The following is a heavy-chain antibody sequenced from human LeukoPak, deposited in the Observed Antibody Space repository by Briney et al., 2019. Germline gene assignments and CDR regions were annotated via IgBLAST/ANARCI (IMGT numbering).Heavy chain of an antibody. CDR2: IHHSVGT. D-gene: IGHD4-11*01. CDR3: ARKGPATIADY. Sequence: SETLSLTCAVSGGLISSGNWWGWFRQPPGKGLEWIGEIHHSVGTNYNPSLKSRVAISMDKSKNQFSLDVTSVTAAVTAMYYCARKGPATIADYWGRGTLVTVSS. CDR1: GGLISSGNW. V-gene: IGHV4-4*02. J-gene: IGHJ4*02.